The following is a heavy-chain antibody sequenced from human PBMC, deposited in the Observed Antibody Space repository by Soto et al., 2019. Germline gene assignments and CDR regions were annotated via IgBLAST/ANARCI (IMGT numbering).Heavy chain of an antibody. D-gene: IGHD1-26*01. V-gene: IGHV3-9*01. J-gene: IGHJ5*02. CDR3: AKDTGATANTPSNWFDP. CDR1: GFTFDDYA. Sequence: GGSLRLSCAASGFTFDDYAMHWVRQAPGKGLEWVSGISWNSGSIGYADSVKGRFTISRDNAKNSLYLQMNSLRAEDTALYYCAKDTGATANTPSNWFDPWGQGTLVTVSS. CDR2: ISWNSGSI.